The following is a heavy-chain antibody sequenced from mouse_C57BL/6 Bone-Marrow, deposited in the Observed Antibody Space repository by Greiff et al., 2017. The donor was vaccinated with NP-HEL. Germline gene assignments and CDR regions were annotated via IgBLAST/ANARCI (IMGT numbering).Heavy chain of an antibody. CDR1: GYTFTSYW. D-gene: IGHD2-5*01. J-gene: IGHJ3*01. Sequence: VQLQQPGAELVKPGASVKLSCKASGYTFTSYWMHWVKQRPGQGLEWIGMIHPNSGSTNYNEKFKSKATLTVDKSSSTAYMQLSSLTSEDSAVYYCARKPAYYSNSFADWGQGTLVTVSA. CDR2: IHPNSGST. CDR3: ARKPAYYSNSFAD. V-gene: IGHV1-64*01.